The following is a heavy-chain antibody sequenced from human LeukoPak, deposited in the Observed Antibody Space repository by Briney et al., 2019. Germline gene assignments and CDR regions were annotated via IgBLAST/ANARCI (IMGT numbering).Heavy chain of an antibody. Sequence: GGSLRLSCAASGFTFSTYWMHWVRQAPGEGPVWVSRINPDGSTTTYADSVKGRFTISRDNAQNSLYLQMNSLRAEDTAVYYCTRGSYGDYEYWGQGTLVTVSS. CDR3: TRGSYGDYEY. V-gene: IGHV3-74*01. CDR2: INPDGSTT. J-gene: IGHJ4*02. CDR1: GFTFSTYW. D-gene: IGHD4-17*01.